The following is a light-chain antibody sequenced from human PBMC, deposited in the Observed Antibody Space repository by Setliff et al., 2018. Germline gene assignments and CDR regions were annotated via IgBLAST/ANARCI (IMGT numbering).Light chain of an antibody. CDR2: EVS. V-gene: IGLV2-18*02. Sequence: QSALTQPPSVSGSPGQSVTISCTGTSSDVGNYDRVSWYQQAPGTGPKLMIYEVSSRPSGVPDRFSGSKSGNTASLTISGLQADDEADYYCSSYTSRSTYIFGTGTKVTVL. J-gene: IGLJ1*01. CDR3: SSYTSRSTYI. CDR1: SSDVGNYDR.